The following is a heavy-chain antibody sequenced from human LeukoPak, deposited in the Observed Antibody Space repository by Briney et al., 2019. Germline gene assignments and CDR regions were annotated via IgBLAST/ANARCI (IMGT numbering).Heavy chain of an antibody. J-gene: IGHJ4*02. CDR1: GYTFTSYY. V-gene: IGHV1-2*02. Sequence: ASVKVSCKASGYTFTSYYMHWVRQAPGQGLEWMGWINPNSGGTNYAQKFQGRVTMTRDTSSSTAYMELSRLRSDDTAVYYCARVTEDPYSSSYYFDYWGQGTLVTVSS. CDR3: ARVTEDPYSSSYYFDY. CDR2: INPNSGGT. D-gene: IGHD6-13*01.